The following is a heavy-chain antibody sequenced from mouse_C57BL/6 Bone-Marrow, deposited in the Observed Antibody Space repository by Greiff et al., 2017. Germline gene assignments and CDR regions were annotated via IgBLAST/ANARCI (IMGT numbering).Heavy chain of an antibody. CDR1: GFSLTSYG. CDR2: IWSGGST. D-gene: IGHD1-1*01. CDR3: ARIGSPAY. V-gene: IGHV2-2*01. Sequence: VQLQQSGPGLVQPSQSLSITCTVSGFSLTSYGVHWVRQSPGKGLEWLGVIWSGGSTDYNAAFISRLSISKDNSKSQVFFKMNRLQADDTAIYYCARIGSPAYWGQGTLVTVSA. J-gene: IGHJ3*01.